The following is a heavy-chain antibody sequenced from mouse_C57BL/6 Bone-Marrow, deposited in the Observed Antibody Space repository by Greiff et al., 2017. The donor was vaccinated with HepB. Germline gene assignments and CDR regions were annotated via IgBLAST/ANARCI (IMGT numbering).Heavy chain of an antibody. CDR3: ARWAYYYGSSFYAMDY. D-gene: IGHD1-1*01. Sequence: QVQLQQSGPELVKPGASVKISCKASGYAFSSSWMNWVKQRPGKGLEWIGRIYPGDGDTNYNGKFKGKATLTADKSSSTAYMQLSSLTSEDSAVYFCARWAYYYGSSFYAMDYWGQGTSVTVSS. J-gene: IGHJ4*01. CDR2: IYPGDGDT. CDR1: GYAFSSSW. V-gene: IGHV1-82*01.